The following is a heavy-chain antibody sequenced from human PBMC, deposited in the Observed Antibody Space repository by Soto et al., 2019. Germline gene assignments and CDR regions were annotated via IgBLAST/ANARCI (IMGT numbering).Heavy chain of an antibody. Sequence: PGGSLRLSCAASGFTVSSNYMSWVRQAPGKGLEWVSVIYSGGSTYYADSVKGRFTISRNNSKNTLYLQMNSLRAEDTAVYYCARVGWFPVTWYLDLWGRGTLVTVSS. CDR1: GFTVSSNY. J-gene: IGHJ2*01. D-gene: IGHD4-17*01. CDR2: IYSGGST. CDR3: ARVGWFPVTWYLDL. V-gene: IGHV3-66*01.